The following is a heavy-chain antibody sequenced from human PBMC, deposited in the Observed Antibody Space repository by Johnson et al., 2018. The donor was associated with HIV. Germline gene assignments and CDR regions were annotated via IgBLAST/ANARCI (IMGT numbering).Heavy chain of an antibody. CDR1: GFTFSSFA. Sequence: VQLVESGGGVVQPGRSLRLSCAASGFTFSSFAMHWVRQAPGKGLEWVAVISYDGSNKYYADSVKGRFTISRDNSKNTLYLQMNSLRAEDTALYYCARDSGSYYSDAFDIWGQGTMVTVSS. D-gene: IGHD1-26*01. CDR2: ISYDGSNK. CDR3: ARDSGSYYSDAFDI. V-gene: IGHV3-30-3*01. J-gene: IGHJ3*02.